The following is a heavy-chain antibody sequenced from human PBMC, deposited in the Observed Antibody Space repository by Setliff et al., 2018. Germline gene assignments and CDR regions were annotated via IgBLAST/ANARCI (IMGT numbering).Heavy chain of an antibody. CDR3: ASASRFGTTRYRCDYYMDV. V-gene: IGHV7-4-1*02. J-gene: IGHJ6*03. Sequence: ASVKVSCKASGYTFTTYTMNWVRQAPGQGLEWMGWINTNTGNPTYAQGFTGRFVFSLDTSVSTAYLQISSLKSEDSAVYYCASASRFGTTRYRCDYYMDVWGKGTTGTVS. CDR2: INTNTGNP. D-gene: IGHD3-10*01. CDR1: GYTFTTYT.